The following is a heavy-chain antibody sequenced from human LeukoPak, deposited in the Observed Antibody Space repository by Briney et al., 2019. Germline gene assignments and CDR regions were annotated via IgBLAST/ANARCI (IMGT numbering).Heavy chain of an antibody. V-gene: IGHV3-48*04. CDR1: GFTFSSFS. CDR2: ISSSSSTI. D-gene: IGHD6-19*01. Sequence: GGSLRLSCAASGFTFSSFSMNWVRQAPGKGLEWVSYISSSSSTIYYADSVKGRFTISRDNAKNSLYLQMNSLRAEDTAVYYCARGGWSRGYWGQGTLVTVSS. CDR3: ARGGWSRGY. J-gene: IGHJ4*02.